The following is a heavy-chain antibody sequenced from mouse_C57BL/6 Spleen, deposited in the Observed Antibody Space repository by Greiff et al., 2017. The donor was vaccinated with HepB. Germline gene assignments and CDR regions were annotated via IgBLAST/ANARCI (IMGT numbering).Heavy chain of an antibody. CDR1: GFTFSDYG. D-gene: IGHD2-5*01. J-gene: IGHJ1*03. CDR2: ISSGSSTI. Sequence: DVQLQESGGGLVKPGGSLKLSCAASGFTFSDYGMHWVRQAPEKGLEWVAYISSGSSTIYYADTVKGRFTISRDNAKNTLFLQMTSLRSEDTAMYYCARRDYSNSHWYFDVWGTGTTVTVSS. V-gene: IGHV5-17*01. CDR3: ARRDYSNSHWYFDV.